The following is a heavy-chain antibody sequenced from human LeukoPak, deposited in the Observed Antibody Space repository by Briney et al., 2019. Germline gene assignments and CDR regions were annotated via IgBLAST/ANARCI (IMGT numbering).Heavy chain of an antibody. CDR1: GGSFSGYY. CDR2: INHSGST. CDR3: ASSYRPLFFLLN. D-gene: IGHD2-15*01. J-gene: IGHJ4*02. Sequence: PSETLSLTCAVYGGSFSGYYWSWIRQPPGKGLEWIGEINHSGSTNYNPSLKSRVTISVDTSKNQFSLKLSSVTAADTAVYYCASSYRPLFFLLNWGQGTLVTVSS. V-gene: IGHV4-34*01.